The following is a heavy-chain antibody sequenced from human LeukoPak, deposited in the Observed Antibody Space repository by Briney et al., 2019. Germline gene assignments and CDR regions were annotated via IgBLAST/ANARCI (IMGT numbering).Heavy chain of an antibody. V-gene: IGHV3-23*01. CDR1: GFTFSTYA. CDR2: IIAGGGST. J-gene: IGHJ4*02. D-gene: IGHD3-3*01. Sequence: GGSLRLSCAASGFTFSTYAMSWVRQAPGKGLEWVSGIIAGGGSTYYADSVKGRFTISRVDSKNTLYLQLNSLRADDTAIYYCAPSVVDDFWSGSNWGQGTLVTVSS. CDR3: APSVVDDFWSGSN.